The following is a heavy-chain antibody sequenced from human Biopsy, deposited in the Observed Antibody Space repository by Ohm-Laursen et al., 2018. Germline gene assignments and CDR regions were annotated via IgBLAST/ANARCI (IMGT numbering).Heavy chain of an antibody. J-gene: IGHJ4*02. V-gene: IGHV4-59*08. D-gene: IGHD3-10*01. CDR1: GDSITRSY. Sequence: SETLSLTCPLSGDSITRSYWSWIRQSPGKGLEWIGHVFDRGTTNYNPSVRSRVTMSEDTSKKQFSLKRTSVTAADTAIYYCAHGSGSYYKWDFWGRGILVTVSS. CDR2: VFDRGTT. CDR3: AHGSGSYYKWDF.